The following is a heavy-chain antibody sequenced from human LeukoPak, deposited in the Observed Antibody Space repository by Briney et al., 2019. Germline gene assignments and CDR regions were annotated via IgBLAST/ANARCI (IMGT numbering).Heavy chain of an antibody. CDR1: GFIFSSYS. D-gene: IGHD6-19*01. J-gene: IGHJ6*02. CDR3: ARRRAGIYYYYGMDV. Sequence: PGGSLRLSCAASGFIFSSYSMSWVRQAPGKGLEWVSAIGGSGGNTYYADSVKGRFTISRDNSKNTLYLQMNSLRAEDTAVYYCARRRAGIYYYYGMDVWGQGTTVTVSS. CDR2: IGGSGGNT. V-gene: IGHV3-23*01.